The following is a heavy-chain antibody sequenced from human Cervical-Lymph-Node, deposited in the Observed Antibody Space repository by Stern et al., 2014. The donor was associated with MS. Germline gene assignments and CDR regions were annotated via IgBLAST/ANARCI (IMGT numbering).Heavy chain of an antibody. J-gene: IGHJ4*02. Sequence: EMQLVESGGGLVQPGESLRLSCDASGFTFSHYSINWVRQAPGKGLEWISSIRNISTHTYAADSVEGRFTISRDSAKDSVSLHMVSLRAEDTAVYYCARARVGDYARSPHLDSWGQGTLVTVSS. D-gene: IGHD4-17*01. CDR2: IRNISTHT. V-gene: IGHV3-21*01. CDR1: GFTFSHYS. CDR3: ARARVGDYARSPHLDS.